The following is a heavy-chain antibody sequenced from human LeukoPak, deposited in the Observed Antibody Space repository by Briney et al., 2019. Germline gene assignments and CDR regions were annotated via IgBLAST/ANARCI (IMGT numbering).Heavy chain of an antibody. CDR1: GGSISSYY. J-gene: IGHJ4*02. V-gene: IGHV4-59*08. CDR3: ARLGSARWFDY. Sequence: TSQTLSLTCTVSGGSISSYYWSWIRQPPRKGLEWIGYIYYSGSTNYNPSLKSRVTISVDTSKTQFSLKLSSVTAADTAVYYCARLGSARWFDYWGQGTLVTVSS. CDR2: IYYSGST. D-gene: IGHD6-6*01.